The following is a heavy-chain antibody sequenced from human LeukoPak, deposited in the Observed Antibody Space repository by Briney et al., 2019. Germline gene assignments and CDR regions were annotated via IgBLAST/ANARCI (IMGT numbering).Heavy chain of an antibody. V-gene: IGHV3-48*03. CDR2: ISTTGDRI. D-gene: IGHD2-8*01. Sequence: GGSLRLSCTASGFTFSSYEMNWVRQAPGKGLEWISYISTTGDRIQYADSVKGRFTISRDNAKNSLYLQMNSLRAEDTAVYYCARDTKDYWGQGTLVTVSS. CDR3: ARDTKDY. J-gene: IGHJ4*02. CDR1: GFTFSSYE.